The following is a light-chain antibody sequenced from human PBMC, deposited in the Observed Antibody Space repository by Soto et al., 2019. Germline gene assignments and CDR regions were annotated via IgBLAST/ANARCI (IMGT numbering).Light chain of an antibody. CDR2: AAS. J-gene: IGKJ1*01. Sequence: DIQMTQSPSSLSASVGDRVTITCRASQSISTYLSWYHQKPGTAPQLLSYAASTLQGGVPSRFSGSGSGTDFTLTISSLHPEDSATYFCKQSYRAPLTFGQGTKVESK. CDR3: KQSYRAPLT. CDR1: QSISTY. V-gene: IGKV1-39*01.